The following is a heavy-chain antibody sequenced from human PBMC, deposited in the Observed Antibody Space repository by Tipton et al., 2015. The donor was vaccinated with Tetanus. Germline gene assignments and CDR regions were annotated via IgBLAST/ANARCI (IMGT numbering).Heavy chain of an antibody. D-gene: IGHD2/OR15-2a*01. Sequence: SLRLSCAASGFTFSSYSMNWVRQAPGKGLEWVSSISSSSSYIYYADSVKGRFTISRDNAKNSLYLQMNNLRAEDTAVYYCARDERMTGVFDYWGQGTLVTVSS. J-gene: IGHJ4*02. V-gene: IGHV3-21*01. CDR2: ISSSSSYI. CDR1: GFTFSSYS. CDR3: ARDERMTGVFDY.